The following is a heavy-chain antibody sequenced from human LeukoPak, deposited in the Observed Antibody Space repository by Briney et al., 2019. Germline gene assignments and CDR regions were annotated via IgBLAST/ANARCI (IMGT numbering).Heavy chain of an antibody. Sequence: ASVKVSCKVSTYTLSELSMHWVRQAPGKGLEWMGGFDPEDGETIYAQEFQGRVTMTEDTSTDTAYMELSRLRSEDTAVYYCATAGYSETYYLLFDYWGQGTLVTVSS. CDR3: ATAGYSETYYLLFDY. CDR2: FDPEDGET. V-gene: IGHV1-24*01. D-gene: IGHD1-26*01. CDR1: TYTLSELS. J-gene: IGHJ4*02.